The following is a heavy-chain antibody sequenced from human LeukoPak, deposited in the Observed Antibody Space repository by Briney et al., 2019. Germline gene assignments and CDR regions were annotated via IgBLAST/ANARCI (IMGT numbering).Heavy chain of an antibody. J-gene: IGHJ4*02. CDR2: IKQDGSEK. V-gene: IGHV3-7*01. Sequence: PGGSLRLSCAASGFPFSRYGMRWLRQAPGKGLVWVANIKQDGSEKYYVHSVKGRFTISRDNAKNSLYLQMNSLRAEDTAVYYCARRREQVSFISRRKDQSFDYWGRGTLVTVSS. CDR1: GFPFSRYG. D-gene: IGHD1-14*01. CDR3: ARRREQVSFISRRKDQSFDY.